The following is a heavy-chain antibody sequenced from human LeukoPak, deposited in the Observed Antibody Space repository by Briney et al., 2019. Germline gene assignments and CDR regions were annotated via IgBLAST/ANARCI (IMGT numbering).Heavy chain of an antibody. CDR2: IYYSGST. CDR1: GGSVSSGSYY. J-gene: IGHJ4*02. V-gene: IGHV4-61*01. CDR3: ARRIEKTAMVDY. Sequence: PSETLSLTRTVSGGSVSSGSYYWSWIRQPPGKGLEWIGYIYYSGSTNYNPSLKSRVTISVDTSVNQFSLKLTSVTAADTAVFYCARRIEKTAMVDYWGQGTLVTVSS. D-gene: IGHD5-18*01.